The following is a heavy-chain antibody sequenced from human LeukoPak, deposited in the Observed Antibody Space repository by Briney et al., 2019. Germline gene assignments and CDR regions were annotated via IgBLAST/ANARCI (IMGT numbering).Heavy chain of an antibody. CDR3: ASDLLVRGVIITER. V-gene: IGHV1-69*01. Sequence: GSAVKVSCKASGGTFSSYAISWVRQAPVQGLEWMGGIIPIFGTANYAQKFQGRVTITADESTSTAYMELSSLRSEDTAVYYCASDLLVRGVIITERWGQGTLVTVSS. D-gene: IGHD3-10*01. CDR1: GGTFSSYA. CDR2: IIPIFGTA. J-gene: IGHJ4*02.